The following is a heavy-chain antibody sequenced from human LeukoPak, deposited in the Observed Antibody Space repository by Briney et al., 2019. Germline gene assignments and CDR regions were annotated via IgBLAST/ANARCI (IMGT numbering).Heavy chain of an antibody. CDR3: ARAGNYDILTGPIDY. CDR1: GGTFSSYA. Sequence: ASVKVSCKASGGTFSSYAISWVRQAPGQGLEWMGRIIPILGIANYAQKFQGRVTITADKSTSTAYMELSSLRSEDTAVYYCARAGNYDILTGPIDYWGQGTLVTVSS. CDR2: IIPILGIA. V-gene: IGHV1-69*04. J-gene: IGHJ4*02. D-gene: IGHD3-9*01.